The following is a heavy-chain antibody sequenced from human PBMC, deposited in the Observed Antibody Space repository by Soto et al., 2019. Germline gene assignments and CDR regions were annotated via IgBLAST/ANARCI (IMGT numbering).Heavy chain of an antibody. V-gene: IGHV4-4*02. D-gene: IGHD3-22*01. CDR3: ARDRPHYYDSSGYYVGGFDI. CDR2: IYHSGST. J-gene: IGHJ3*02. CDR1: GGSISSSNW. Sequence: SETLSLTCAVSGGSISSSNWWSWVRQPPGKGLEWIGEIYHSGSTNYNPSLKSRVTISVDKSKNQFSLKLSSVTAADTAVYYCARDRPHYYDSSGYYVGGFDIWGQGTMVTVSS.